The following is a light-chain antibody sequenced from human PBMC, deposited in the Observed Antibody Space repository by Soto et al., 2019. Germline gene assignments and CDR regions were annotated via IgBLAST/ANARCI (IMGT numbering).Light chain of an antibody. CDR3: SSYTSSSTVV. V-gene: IGLV2-14*01. CDR1: SSDVGGYNY. J-gene: IGLJ2*01. Sequence: QSALTQPASVSGSPGQSITISCTGTSSDVGGYNYVSWYQQHPGKAPKLMIYDVSNRPSGVSNRFSGSKSGNTASLTISGLQAEDEEDYYCSSYTSSSTVVVGGGTKLTVL. CDR2: DVS.